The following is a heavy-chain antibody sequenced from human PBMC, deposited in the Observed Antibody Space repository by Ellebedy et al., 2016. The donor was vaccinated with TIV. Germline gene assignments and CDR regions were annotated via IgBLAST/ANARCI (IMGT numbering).Heavy chain of an antibody. V-gene: IGHV3-30*03. CDR1: GFTFSSYG. J-gene: IGHJ4*02. CDR2: ISYDGSNK. D-gene: IGHD1-26*01. Sequence: GGSLRLXXAASGFTFSSYGMHWVRQAPGKGLEWVAVISYDGSNKYYADSMKGRFTISRDNAKNTLYLQMNSLRAEDTAVYYCARGPSSGSYEGYFDYWGQGTLVTVSS. CDR3: ARGPSSGSYEGYFDY.